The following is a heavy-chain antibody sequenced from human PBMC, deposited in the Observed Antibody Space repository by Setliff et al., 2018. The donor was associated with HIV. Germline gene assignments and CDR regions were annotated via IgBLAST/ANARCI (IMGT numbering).Heavy chain of an antibody. J-gene: IGHJ3*02. CDR1: GYSFTNHY. CDR3: ASAGAWQRNALDI. D-gene: IGHD5-12*01. V-gene: IGHV1-46*01. Sequence: ASVKVSCKPSGYSFTNHYMRWVRQAPGQGLEWMGVINPTGGSTRNTQKFQGRVAMTRDTSTSTVYMELSSLRSEDAAVYYCASAGAWQRNALDIWGQGTMVTVSS. CDR2: INPTGGST.